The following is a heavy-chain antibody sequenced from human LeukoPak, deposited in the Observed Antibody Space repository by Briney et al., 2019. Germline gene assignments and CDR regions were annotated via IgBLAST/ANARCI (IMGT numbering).Heavy chain of an antibody. CDR2: ISTNGDRT. CDR3: ARGVAISSSGWYDTFDY. V-gene: IGHV3-64*02. J-gene: IGHJ4*02. CDR1: GFTFSNSA. D-gene: IGHD6-19*01. Sequence: GGSLRLSCAASGFTFSNSAMYWGRQAPGKGLEFVSVISTNGDRTYYADSVKGRFTISRDNSKNTLYLQMGSLRADDMAVYYCARGVAISSSGWYDTFDYWGQGALVTVSS.